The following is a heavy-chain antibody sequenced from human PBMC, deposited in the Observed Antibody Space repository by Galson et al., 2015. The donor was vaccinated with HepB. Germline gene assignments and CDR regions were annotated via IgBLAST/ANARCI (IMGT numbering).Heavy chain of an antibody. CDR3: ARTKSYSGSYHFDY. V-gene: IGHV3-11*01. D-gene: IGHD1-26*01. J-gene: IGHJ4*02. CDR1: GFTFSDYY. Sequence: SLRLSCAASGFTFSDYYMSWIRQAPGKGLEWVSYISSSGSTIYYADPVKGRFTISRDNAKNSLYLQMNSLRAEDTAVYYCARTKSYSGSYHFDYWGQGTLVTVSS. CDR2: ISSSGSTI.